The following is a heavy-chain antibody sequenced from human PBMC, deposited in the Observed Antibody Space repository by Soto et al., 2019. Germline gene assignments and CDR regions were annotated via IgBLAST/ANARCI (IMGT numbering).Heavy chain of an antibody. Sequence: QLQLQESGPGLVKPSETLSLTCTVSGGSISSSTYYWGWIRQPPGTGLAWIGSSYYSGSTYYNPSLKRRVTISAETSKNQFSLKLSAVTAADTAVYYCARQGANFSGATCYLAYWGQGALVTVSS. CDR3: ARQGANFSGATCYLAY. D-gene: IGHD2-15*01. V-gene: IGHV4-39*01. CDR2: SYYSGST. CDR1: GGSISSSTYY. J-gene: IGHJ4*02.